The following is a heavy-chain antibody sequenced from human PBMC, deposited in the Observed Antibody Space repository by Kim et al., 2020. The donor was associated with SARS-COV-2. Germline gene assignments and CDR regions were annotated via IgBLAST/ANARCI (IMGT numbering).Heavy chain of an antibody. CDR3: ARRGRARYFDS. D-gene: IGHD6-6*01. CDR2: T. V-gene: IGHV4-39*01. Sequence: TYSNPSLKSRVTMSVDTSKSQFSLNLTSVTAADTAVYFCARRGRARYFDSWGQGALVTVSS. J-gene: IGHJ4*02.